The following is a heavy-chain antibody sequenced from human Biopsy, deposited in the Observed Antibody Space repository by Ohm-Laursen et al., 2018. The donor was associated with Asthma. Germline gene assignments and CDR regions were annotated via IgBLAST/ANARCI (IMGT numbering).Heavy chain of an antibody. D-gene: IGHD3-22*01. CDR2: VSSDGHNK. J-gene: IGHJ3*02. V-gene: IGHV3-30*03. CDR1: GFVFSQCG. Sequence: SLRLSCSASGFVFSQCGMHWVRQAPGKGLEWVALVSSDGHNKYYEDSVKGRFTISRDNSRNRLYLQINRLTVEDSAVYFCARQSGQDYGDSSGFDIWGQGTKVAVSS. CDR3: ARQSGQDYGDSSGFDI.